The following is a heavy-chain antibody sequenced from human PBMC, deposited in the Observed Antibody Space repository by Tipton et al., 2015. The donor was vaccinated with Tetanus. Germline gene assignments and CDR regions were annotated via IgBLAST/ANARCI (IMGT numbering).Heavy chain of an antibody. CDR2: VAYDGNNK. CDR3: ARDGFYYGSGSYYRAS. J-gene: IGHJ5*02. Sequence: SLRLSCATSGLSFSGYGLHWLRQAPGKGLEWVALVAYDGNNKYYADSVKGRFTISRDNSKDTLYLQMNSLRPEDTAVYYCARDGFYYGSGSYYRASWGQGTLVTVSP. D-gene: IGHD3-10*01. CDR1: GLSFSGYG. V-gene: IGHV3-30-3*01.